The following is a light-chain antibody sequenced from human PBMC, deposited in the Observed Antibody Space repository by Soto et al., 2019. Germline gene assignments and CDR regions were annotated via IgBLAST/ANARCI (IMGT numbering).Light chain of an antibody. J-gene: IGLJ3*02. CDR1: SSDVGGYNS. Sequence: QSALTQPPSASGSPGQSVTISCTGTSSDVGGYNSVSWYQQHPGKAPKLMIYDVTKRPSGVPNRFSGSKSGNTASLTVSGLQADDEADYYCSSYGGSNNLVFGGGTKVTVL. CDR3: SSYGGSNNLV. V-gene: IGLV2-8*01. CDR2: DVT.